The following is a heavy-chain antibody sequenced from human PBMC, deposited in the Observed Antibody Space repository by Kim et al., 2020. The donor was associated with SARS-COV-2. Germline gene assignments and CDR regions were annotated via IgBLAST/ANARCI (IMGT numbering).Heavy chain of an antibody. Sequence: VSVKSRITINPDTSKNQFSLQLNSVTPEDTAVYYCARDRGTTFFLYYFDYWGQGTLVTVSS. CDR3: ARDRGTTFFLYYFDY. D-gene: IGHD3-10*01. J-gene: IGHJ4*02. V-gene: IGHV6-1*01.